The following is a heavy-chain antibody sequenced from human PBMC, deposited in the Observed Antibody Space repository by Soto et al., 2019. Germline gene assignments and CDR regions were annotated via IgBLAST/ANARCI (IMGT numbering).Heavy chain of an antibody. CDR3: AKDTFDVPPGFDY. CDR2: ISGSGGST. CDR1: GFAFRNYG. Sequence: EVQLLGSGGGLVHPGGSLRLSCAASGFAFRNYGMSWVRQAPGKGLKWVSTISGSGGSTYYADSVNGRFTISRDNSKNTLYLQMNSLRAEDTAIYYCAKDTFDVPPGFDYWGQGTLVTVSS. V-gene: IGHV3-23*01. D-gene: IGHD3-9*01. J-gene: IGHJ4*02.